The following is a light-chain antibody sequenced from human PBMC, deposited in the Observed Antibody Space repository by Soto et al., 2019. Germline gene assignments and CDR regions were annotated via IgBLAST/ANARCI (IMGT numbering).Light chain of an antibody. CDR2: KAS. V-gene: IGKV1-5*03. J-gene: IGKJ2*01. CDR1: QSISYW. CDR3: RHYNPYSPPYT. Sequence: DVQMTQFPSTLSASVGDRVTITCRASQSISYWLAWYQQKPGKAPNLLIYKASSLESGVPSRFSGSGSGTEFTLNITNMQPDDFATYYCRHYNPYSPPYTFGQGTKLEIK.